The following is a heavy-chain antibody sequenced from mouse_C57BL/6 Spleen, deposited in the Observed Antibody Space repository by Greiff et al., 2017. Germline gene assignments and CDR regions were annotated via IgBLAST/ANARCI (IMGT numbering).Heavy chain of an antibody. V-gene: IGHV5-4*01. CDR3: ARDQGTVEERGPWFAY. J-gene: IGHJ3*01. Sequence: EVKLEESGGGLVKPGGSLKLSCAASGFTFSSYAMSWVRQTPEKRLEWVATISDGGSYTYYPDNVKGRFTISRDNAKNNLYLQMSHLKSEDTAMYYCARDQGTVEERGPWFAYWGQGTLVTVSA. D-gene: IGHD1-1*01. CDR2: ISDGGSYT. CDR1: GFTFSSYA.